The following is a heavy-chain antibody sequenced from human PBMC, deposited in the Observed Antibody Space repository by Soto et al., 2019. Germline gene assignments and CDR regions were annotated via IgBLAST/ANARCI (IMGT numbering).Heavy chain of an antibody. Sequence: GGSLRLSCAASGFTFSSYGMHWVRQAPGKGLEWVAVIWYDGSNKYYADSVKGRFTISRDNSKNTLYLQMNSLRAEDTAVYYCACGYSYGYVIPFLAYWGQGTLVTVSS. D-gene: IGHD5-18*01. V-gene: IGHV3-33*01. CDR3: ACGYSYGYVIPFLAY. CDR2: IWYDGSNK. CDR1: GFTFSSYG. J-gene: IGHJ4*02.